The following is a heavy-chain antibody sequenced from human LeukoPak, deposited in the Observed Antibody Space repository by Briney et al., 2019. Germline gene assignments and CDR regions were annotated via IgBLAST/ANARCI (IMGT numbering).Heavy chain of an antibody. CDR2: IYYSGST. J-gene: IGHJ4*02. CDR3: ARLGFWSGYSSGSWGALYYFDY. D-gene: IGHD3-3*01. V-gene: IGHV4-31*03. CDR1: GGSISSGGYY. Sequence: PSETLPLTCTVSGGSISSGGYYWSWIRQHPGKGLEWIGYIYYSGSTYYNPSLKSRVTISVDTSKNQFSLKLSSVTAADTAVYYCARLGFWSGYSSGSWGALYYFDYWGQGTLVTVSS.